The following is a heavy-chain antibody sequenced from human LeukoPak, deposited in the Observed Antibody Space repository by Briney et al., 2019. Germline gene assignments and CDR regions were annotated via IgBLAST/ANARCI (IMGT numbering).Heavy chain of an antibody. CDR1: GFTFSSYA. CDR3: AKEEGGSGYY. CDR2: ISSNGGST. V-gene: IGHV3-64*04. D-gene: IGHD2-15*01. Sequence: GSLRLSCSASGFTFSSYAMHWVRQAPGKGLEYVSAISSNGGSTYYADSVKGRFTISRDNSKNTLYLQMNSLRAEDTAVYYCAKEEGGSGYYWGQGTLVTVSS. J-gene: IGHJ4*02.